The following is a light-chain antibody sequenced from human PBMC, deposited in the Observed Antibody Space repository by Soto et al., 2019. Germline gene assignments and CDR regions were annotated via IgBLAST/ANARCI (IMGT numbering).Light chain of an antibody. CDR3: QQSYSTPHFT. CDR1: QSISTF. J-gene: IGKJ3*01. Sequence: DIKMTQSPSSLSASIGDRVTMTCRASQSISTFLNWYRQRPGKAPELLIYSASILQTGVPARFSSSATGADFPLIRSSLHLEDVVTYFCQQSYSTPHFTFGPGTKVDL. V-gene: IGKV1-39*01. CDR2: SAS.